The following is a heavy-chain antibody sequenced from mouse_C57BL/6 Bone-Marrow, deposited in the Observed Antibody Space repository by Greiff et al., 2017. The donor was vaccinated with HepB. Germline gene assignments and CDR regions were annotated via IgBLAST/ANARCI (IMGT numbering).Heavy chain of an antibody. V-gene: IGHV1-22*01. CDR1: GYTFTDYN. Sequence: EVQLQQSGPELVKPGASVKMSCKASGYTFTDYNMHWVKQSHGKSLEWIGYINPNNGGTSYNQKFKGKATLTVNKSSSTAYMELRSLTSEDSAVYYCARPCYYDYDYYYAMDYWGQGTSVTVSS. CDR2: INPNNGGT. J-gene: IGHJ4*01. CDR3: ARPCYYDYDYYYAMDY. D-gene: IGHD2-4*01.